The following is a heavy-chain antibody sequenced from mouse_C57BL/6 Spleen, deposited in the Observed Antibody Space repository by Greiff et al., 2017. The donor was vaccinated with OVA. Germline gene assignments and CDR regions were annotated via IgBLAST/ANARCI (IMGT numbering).Heavy chain of an antibody. CDR3: ARADYDYDGYAMDY. Sequence: EVKLMESGPGMVKPSQSLSLTCTVTGYSITSGYDWHWIRHFPGNKLEWMGYISYSGSTNYNPSLKSRISITHDTSKNHFFLKLNSVTTEDTATYYCARADYDYDGYAMDYWGQGTSVTVSS. D-gene: IGHD2-4*01. CDR1: GYSITSGYD. V-gene: IGHV3-1*01. J-gene: IGHJ4*01. CDR2: ISYSGST.